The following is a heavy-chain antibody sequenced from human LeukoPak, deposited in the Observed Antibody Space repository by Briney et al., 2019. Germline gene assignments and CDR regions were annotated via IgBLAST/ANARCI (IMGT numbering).Heavy chain of an antibody. J-gene: IGHJ3*02. Sequence: ASVKVSCKASGYTFTGYYMHWVRQAPGQGLEWMGWINPNSGGTNYAQKFQGRVTMTSDTSISTAYMELSRLRFDDTAVYYCARPRDYGDYDAFDIWGQGTMVTVSS. CDR3: ARPRDYGDYDAFDI. V-gene: IGHV1-2*02. CDR1: GYTFTGYY. CDR2: INPNSGGT. D-gene: IGHD4-17*01.